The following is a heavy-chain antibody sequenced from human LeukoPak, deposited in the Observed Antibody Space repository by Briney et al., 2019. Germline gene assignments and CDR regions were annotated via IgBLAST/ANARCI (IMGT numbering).Heavy chain of an antibody. Sequence: SETLSLTCTVSGGSISSSSYYWGWIRQPPGKGLEWIGHISRSGSTSYNPSLKSRVTISVDRSKNQFSLKLSSVTAADTAVYYCARVARRALTMVRDSPRYYFDYWGQGTLVTVSS. CDR2: ISRSGST. V-gene: IGHV4-39*07. CDR3: ARVARRALTMVRDSPRYYFDY. J-gene: IGHJ4*02. D-gene: IGHD3-10*01. CDR1: GGSISSSSYY.